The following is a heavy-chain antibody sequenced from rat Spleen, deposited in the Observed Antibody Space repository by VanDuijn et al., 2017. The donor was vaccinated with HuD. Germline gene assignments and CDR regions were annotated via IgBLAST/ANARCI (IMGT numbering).Heavy chain of an antibody. D-gene: IGHD1-1*01. CDR3: TRDPITTRDYFDY. V-gene: IGHV2S8*01. CDR1: GFSLISNC. J-gene: IGHJ2*01. Sequence: QVQLKESGPGLVQPSQTLSLPCPVSGFSLISNCLSWVLQPPGKGLEWIAAITSGGSTYYNSALKSRLNINRDTSKSQVFLKMNSLQTEDTAIYFCTRDPITTRDYFDYWGQGVMVTVSS. CDR2: ITSGGST.